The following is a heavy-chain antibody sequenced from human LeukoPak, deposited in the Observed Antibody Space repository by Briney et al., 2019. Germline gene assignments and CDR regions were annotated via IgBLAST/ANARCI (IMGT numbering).Heavy chain of an antibody. CDR2: IGVNGDST. Sequence: PGGSLRLSCAASGFSLSSYAMQWVRQAPGKGLEYVSAIGVNGDSTYYANSVKGRFTISRDNSKNTLYLQMGSLRPEDMAVYYCARGLCGGDCFSPDSWGQGTLVVVSS. CDR1: GFSLSSYA. V-gene: IGHV3-64*01. J-gene: IGHJ5*01. CDR3: ARGLCGGDCFSPDS. D-gene: IGHD2-21*02.